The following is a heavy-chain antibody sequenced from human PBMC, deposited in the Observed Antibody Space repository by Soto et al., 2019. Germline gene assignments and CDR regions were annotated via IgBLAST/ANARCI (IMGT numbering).Heavy chain of an antibody. CDR1: GFTFSSYG. V-gene: IGHV3-30*18. CDR2: ISYDGSNK. J-gene: IGHJ4*02. CDR3: AKGYSNSYYFDY. Sequence: GGSLRLSCAASGFTFSSYGMHWVRQAPGKGLEWVAVISYDGSNKYYADSVKGRFTISRDNSKNTLYLQMNSLRAEDTAVYYCAKGYSNSYYFDYWGQGTLVTVSS. D-gene: IGHD4-4*01.